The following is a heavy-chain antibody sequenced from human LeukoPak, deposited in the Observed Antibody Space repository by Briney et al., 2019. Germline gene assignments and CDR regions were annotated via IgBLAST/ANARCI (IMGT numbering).Heavy chain of an antibody. V-gene: IGHV3-48*04. J-gene: IGHJ6*02. CDR2: ISSSSSTI. CDR3: ARDHEDIVATITYYYYGMDV. D-gene: IGHD5-12*01. CDR1: GFTFSSYS. Sequence: GGSLRLSCAASGFTFSSYSMNWVRQAPGKGLEWVSYISSSSSTIYYADSVKGRFTISRDNAKNSLYLQMNSLRAEDTAVYYCARDHEDIVATITYYYYGMDVWGQGTTVTVSS.